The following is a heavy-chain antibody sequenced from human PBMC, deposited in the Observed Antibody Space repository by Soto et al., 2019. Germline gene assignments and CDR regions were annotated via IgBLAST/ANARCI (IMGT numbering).Heavy chain of an antibody. Sequence: QITLKESGPTLVKPTQTLTLTCNFSGFSLSTRGVGVGWIRQPPGKALEWLTLIYWDDAKEYSPSLRSRITTTKDTPKNPLVLTMTDMAPVDTATYYCAHKGGGDRILDYWGQGTLVTVSS. J-gene: IGHJ4*02. V-gene: IGHV2-5*02. CDR3: AHKGGGDRILDY. CDR1: GFSLSTRGVG. D-gene: IGHD3-16*01. CDR2: IYWDDAK.